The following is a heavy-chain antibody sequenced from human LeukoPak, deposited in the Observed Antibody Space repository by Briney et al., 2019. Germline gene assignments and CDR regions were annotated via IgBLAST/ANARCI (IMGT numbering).Heavy chain of an antibody. CDR3: ARGTVVPAAPPYYYGMDV. J-gene: IGHJ6*02. Sequence: GGSLRLSCAASGFTFSSYGMHWVRQAPGKGLEWVAVISYDGSNKYYADSVKGRFTISRDNSKNTLYLRMNSLRAEDTAVYYCARGTVVPAAPPYYYGMDVWGQGTTVTVSS. V-gene: IGHV3-30*03. D-gene: IGHD2-2*01. CDR1: GFTFSSYG. CDR2: ISYDGSNK.